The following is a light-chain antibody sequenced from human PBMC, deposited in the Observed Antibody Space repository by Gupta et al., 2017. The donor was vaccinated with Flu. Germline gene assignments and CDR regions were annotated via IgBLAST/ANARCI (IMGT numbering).Light chain of an antibody. CDR2: EVT. CDR1: SSDVGGYKY. CDR3: SSYTISNISDFYV. Sequence: QSALTQPASVSGSPGQSITISCTGTSSDVGGYKYVSWYQHHPGKAPKLIIFEVTNRPSGVANRFSGSKSGNTASLTITRLQAEDEAEYYCSSYTISNISDFYVFGTGTRVTVL. V-gene: IGLV2-14*01. J-gene: IGLJ1*01.